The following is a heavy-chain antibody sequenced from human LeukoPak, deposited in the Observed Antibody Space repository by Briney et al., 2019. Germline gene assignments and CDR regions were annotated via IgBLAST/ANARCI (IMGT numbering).Heavy chain of an antibody. CDR3: ARGVEPLAANTLAY. V-gene: IGHV3-53*01. CDR1: GFTVITND. D-gene: IGHD1-14*01. Sequence: GGSLRLSCAASGFTVITNDMTWVRQAPGKGLEWVSVLYSDGNTKYADSVQGRFTTSRDNSKNTLYLEMNSLSPDDTAVYYCARGVEPLAANTLAYWGQGALVTVSS. J-gene: IGHJ4*02. CDR2: LYSDGNT.